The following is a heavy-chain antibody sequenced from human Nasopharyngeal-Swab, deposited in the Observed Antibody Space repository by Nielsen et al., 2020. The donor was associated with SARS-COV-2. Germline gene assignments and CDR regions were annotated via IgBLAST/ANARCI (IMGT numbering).Heavy chain of an antibody. Sequence: GESLKISCAASGFTFSDYYMSWIRQAPGKGLEWVSYISSSGSTIYYADSVKGRFTISRDNAKNSLYLQMNSLRAEDTAVYYCARAKSIVGATQYHFDYWGQGTLVTVSS. V-gene: IGHV3-11*04. CDR2: ISSSGSTI. D-gene: IGHD1-26*01. J-gene: IGHJ4*02. CDR1: GFTFSDYY. CDR3: ARAKSIVGATQYHFDY.